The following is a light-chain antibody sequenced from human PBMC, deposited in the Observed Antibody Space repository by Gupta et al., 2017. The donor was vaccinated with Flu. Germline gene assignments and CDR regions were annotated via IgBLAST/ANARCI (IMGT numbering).Light chain of an antibody. CDR2: KAS. CDR1: QSISSW. CDR3: QQYPRT. J-gene: IGKJ1*01. V-gene: IGKV1-5*03. Sequence: DIQMTQSPSTLSASVGDRVTITCRASQSISSWLAWYQQKPGKAPKLLIYKASSLESGVTSRFSCSGSGTEITITISSLEPDDFATYYCQQYPRTFGQGTKVEIK.